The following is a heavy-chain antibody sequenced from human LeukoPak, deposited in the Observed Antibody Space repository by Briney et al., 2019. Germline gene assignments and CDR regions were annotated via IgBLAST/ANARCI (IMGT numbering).Heavy chain of an antibody. V-gene: IGHV1-2*02. CDR2: INPNSGGT. D-gene: IGHD2-2*01. Sequence: ASVKVSCKASGYTFTGYDMHWVRQAPGQGLEWMGWINPNSGGTNYAQKFQGRVTMTRDTSISTAYMELSRLRSDDTAVYYCARPGYCSSTSCYSLDPWGQGTLVTVSS. J-gene: IGHJ5*02. CDR3: ARPGYCSSTSCYSLDP. CDR1: GYTFTGYD.